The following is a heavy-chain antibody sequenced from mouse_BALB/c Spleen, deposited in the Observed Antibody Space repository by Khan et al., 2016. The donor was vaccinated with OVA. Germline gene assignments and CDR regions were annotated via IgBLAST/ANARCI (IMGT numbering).Heavy chain of an antibody. V-gene: IGHV5-12-2*01. J-gene: IGHJ4*01. Sequence: EVELVESGGGLVQPGGSLKLSCAASGFTFSSYTMSWVRQTPEKRLEWVAYISYGGGSTYYPDTVKGRFTISRDNAKNTLYLQMSSLKSEDTAMXYCALRTPAAYHYAMDYWGQGTSVTVSS. CDR3: ALRTPAAYHYAMDY. CDR1: GFTFSSYT. CDR2: ISYGGGST. D-gene: IGHD1-1*01.